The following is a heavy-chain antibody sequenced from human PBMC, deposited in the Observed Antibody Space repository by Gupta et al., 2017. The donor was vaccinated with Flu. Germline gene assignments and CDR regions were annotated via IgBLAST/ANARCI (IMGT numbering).Heavy chain of an antibody. CDR3: AKDNCSSTSCYLRAQAGFDY. CDR1: GFTFDDYA. D-gene: IGHD2-2*01. J-gene: IGHJ4*02. Sequence: EVQLVESGGGLVQPGRSLRLSCAASGFTFDDYAMHWVRQAPGKGLEWVSGISWNSGSIGYADSVKGRFTISRDNAKNSLYLQMNSLRAEDTALYYCAKDNCSSTSCYLRAQAGFDYWGQGTLVTVSS. CDR2: ISWNSGSI. V-gene: IGHV3-9*01.